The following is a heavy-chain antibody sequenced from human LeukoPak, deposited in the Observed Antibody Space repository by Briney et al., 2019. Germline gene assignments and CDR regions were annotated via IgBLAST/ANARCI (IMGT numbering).Heavy chain of an antibody. CDR2: ISSSSYT. CDR1: GFTFSDYY. CDR3: ARDEGTGTTDY. D-gene: IGHD1-1*01. Sequence: GGSLRLSCAASGFTFSDYYMSWIRQAPGKGLEWVSYISSSSYTDYADSVKGRFTISRDNAKNSLHLQMNSLRAEDTAVYYCARDEGTGTTDYWGQGTLVTVSS. J-gene: IGHJ4*02. V-gene: IGHV3-11*06.